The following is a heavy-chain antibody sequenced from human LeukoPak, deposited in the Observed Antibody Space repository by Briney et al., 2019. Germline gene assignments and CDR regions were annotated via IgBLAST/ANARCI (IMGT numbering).Heavy chain of an antibody. CDR3: ARVQPHRIHYDNSDYPTHHDY. Sequence: ASVKVSCKASGYIFTNYGITWVRQAPGQGLEWIGWISTYNGYTNYAQNLQGRVTMSTDTSTSTAYMELRSLRSGDTAVYYCARVQPHRIHYDNSDYPTHHDYWGQGTLVTVSS. CDR1: GYIFTNYG. J-gene: IGHJ4*02. V-gene: IGHV1-18*01. D-gene: IGHD3-22*01. CDR2: ISTYNGYT.